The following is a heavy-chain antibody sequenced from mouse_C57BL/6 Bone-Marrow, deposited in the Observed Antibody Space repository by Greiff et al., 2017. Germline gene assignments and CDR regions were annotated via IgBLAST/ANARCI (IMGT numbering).Heavy chain of an antibody. V-gene: IGHV1-50*01. CDR2: IDPSDSYT. Sequence: QVHVKQPGAELVKPGASVKLSCKASGYTFTSYWMPWVKQRPGQGLEWIGEIDPSDSYTNYTQKFKGKYTLTVDTSSSTAYMQLSSLTSEDAAVYYCARGSYYEYEDWYFDVWGTGTTVTVAS. D-gene: IGHD2-4*01. CDR3: ARGSYYEYEDWYFDV. J-gene: IGHJ1*03. CDR1: GYTFTSYW.